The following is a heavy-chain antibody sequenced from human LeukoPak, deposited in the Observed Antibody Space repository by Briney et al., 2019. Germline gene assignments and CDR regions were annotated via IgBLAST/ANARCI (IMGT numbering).Heavy chain of an antibody. V-gene: IGHV4-4*07. D-gene: IGHD3-3*02. Sequence: SETLSLTCTVSGGSISYCYWSWIRQSAGKGLEWIGHIYSSGSTNYNPSLKSRVTMSVDTSKNQFSLKLSSVTAADTAVYYCARDRSTLDSFFDYWGQGTLVTVSS. CDR2: IYSSGST. CDR3: ARDRSTLDSFFDY. CDR1: GGSISYCY. J-gene: IGHJ4*02.